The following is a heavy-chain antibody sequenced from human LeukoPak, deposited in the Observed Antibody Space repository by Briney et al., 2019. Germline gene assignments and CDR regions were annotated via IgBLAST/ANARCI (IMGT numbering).Heavy chain of an antibody. CDR2: IKKDGSEQ. Sequence: LPGGSLRLSCVASGISFSDHWMNWFRQAPGKGLEWVATIKKDGSEQYYVDSMKGRLTISRDNAKNSVYLQIHNLRAEDTAVYYCARDLGRLQSDYWGQGTLVTVSS. D-gene: IGHD5-24*01. J-gene: IGHJ4*02. V-gene: IGHV3-7*01. CDR3: ARDLGRLQSDY. CDR1: GISFSDHW.